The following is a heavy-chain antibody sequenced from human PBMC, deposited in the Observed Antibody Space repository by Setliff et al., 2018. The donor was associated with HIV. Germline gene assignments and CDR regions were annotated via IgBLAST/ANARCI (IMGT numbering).Heavy chain of an antibody. D-gene: IGHD2-15*01. CDR2: IYWDNDK. Sequence: SGPTLVNPTQTLTLTCTFSGFSISTDGVGVGWIRQPPGKALEWLVLIYWDNDKRYSPSLKSRITVTKDPSKNQVVFTMTNIDPVDTGTYYCAHLLRECSGGICHSEYFQHWGQGSLGTVSS. J-gene: IGHJ1*01. CDR3: AHLLRECSGGICHSEYFQH. CDR1: GFSISTDGVG. V-gene: IGHV2-5*02.